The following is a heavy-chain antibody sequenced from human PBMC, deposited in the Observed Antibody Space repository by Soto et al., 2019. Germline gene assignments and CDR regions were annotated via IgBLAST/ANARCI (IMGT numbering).Heavy chain of an antibody. CDR3: ARGYGSGSYYKVGNYYYYGMDV. J-gene: IGHJ6*02. D-gene: IGHD3-10*01. CDR1: GGSISSYY. V-gene: IGHV4-59*01. CDR2: IYYSGST. Sequence: SETLSLTCTVSGGSISSYYWSWIRQPPGKGLEWIGYIYYSGSTNYNPSLKSRVTISVDTSKNQFSLKLSSVTAADTAVYYCARGYGSGSYYKVGNYYYYGMDVWGQGTTVTVS.